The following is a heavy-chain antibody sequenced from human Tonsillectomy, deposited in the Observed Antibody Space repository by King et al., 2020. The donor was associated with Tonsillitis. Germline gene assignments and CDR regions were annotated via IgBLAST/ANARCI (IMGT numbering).Heavy chain of an antibody. CDR2: IRGKGASI. CDR1: GFTFSRYA. V-gene: IGHV3-23*04. CDR3: AKDGSGMGYYYYYMDV. D-gene: IGHD1-26*01. J-gene: IGHJ6*03. Sequence: VQLVESGGGLVQPGGSLRLSCAASGFTFSRYAMTWVRPAPGRWLEWVSFIRGKGASIYYADSVKGRFTISTDNAKNTLYLQLNSLRAEDTAVYYCAKDGSGMGYYYYYMDVWGKGTTVTVSS.